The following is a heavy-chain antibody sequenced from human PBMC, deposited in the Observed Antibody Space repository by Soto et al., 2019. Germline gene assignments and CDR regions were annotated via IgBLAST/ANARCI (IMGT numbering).Heavy chain of an antibody. CDR1: GGSISGYY. Sequence: PSETLSLTCTVSGGSISGYYWSWIRQPPGKGLEWIRYMYNTGNTVYNPSFKSRVTISVDTSKNQFSLKLNSVTAADMAVYYCARDLWGYCGTDCYPLDVWGQGTTVT. D-gene: IGHD2-21*02. J-gene: IGHJ6*02. V-gene: IGHV4-59*01. CDR2: MYNTGNT. CDR3: ARDLWGYCGTDCYPLDV.